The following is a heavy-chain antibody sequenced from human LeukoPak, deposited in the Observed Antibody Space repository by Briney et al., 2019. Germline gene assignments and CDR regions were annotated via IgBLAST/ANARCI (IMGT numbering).Heavy chain of an antibody. CDR3: ARDPNFTYYYDSSGYSDY. CDR1: GFTFSSYW. CDR2: IKQDGSEK. Sequence: AGGSLRLSCAASGFTFSSYWMSWVRQAPGKRLEWVANIKQDGSEKYYVDSVKGRFTISRDNAKNSLYLQMNSLRAEDTAVYYCARDPNFTYYYDSSGYSDYWGQGTLVTVSS. D-gene: IGHD3-22*01. J-gene: IGHJ4*02. V-gene: IGHV3-7*01.